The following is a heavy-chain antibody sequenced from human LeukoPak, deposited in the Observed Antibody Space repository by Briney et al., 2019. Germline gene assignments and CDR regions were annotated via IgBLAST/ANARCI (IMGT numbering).Heavy chain of an antibody. Sequence: SETLSLTCTVSGGSISSGSYYWSWIRQPAGKGLEWIGRIYTSGSTNYNPSLKSRVTISVDTSKNQFSLKLSSVTAADTAVYYCARGRRKGPDLRDGFDPWGQGTLVTVSS. CDR2: IYTSGST. V-gene: IGHV4-61*02. CDR3: ARGRRKGPDLRDGFDP. CDR1: GGSISSGSYY. D-gene: IGHD3-3*01. J-gene: IGHJ5*02.